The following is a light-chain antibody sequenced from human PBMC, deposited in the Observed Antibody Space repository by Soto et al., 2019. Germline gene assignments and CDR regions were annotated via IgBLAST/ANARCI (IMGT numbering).Light chain of an antibody. V-gene: IGLV2-8*01. CDR1: GSDVGGYNY. CDR3: GSFAASNNLL. Sequence: QSALTQPPSASGSPGQSVTISCTGTGSDVGGYNYVSWYQQHPGKAPKLVIFDVSRRPSGVPDRFSGSKSGNTASLTVSGLQAEDEADYYCGSFAASNNLLFGRGPKVTVL. CDR2: DVS. J-gene: IGLJ2*01.